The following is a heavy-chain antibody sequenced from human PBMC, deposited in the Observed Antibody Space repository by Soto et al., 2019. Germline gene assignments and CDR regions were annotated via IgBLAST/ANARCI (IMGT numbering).Heavy chain of an antibody. CDR1: GYTFTNYG. Sequence: QVQLVQSGAEVKKPGASVKVSCKASGYTFTNYGISWVRQAPGQGLEWMGWISAYNGNTNYAQKLQGRVTMNTDTTTSTANRQLRSLRSDDTAVYYCARGPTLRYFDWLPIADYWGQGTLVTVSS. CDR3: ARGPTLRYFDWLPIADY. CDR2: ISAYNGNT. D-gene: IGHD3-9*01. J-gene: IGHJ4*02. V-gene: IGHV1-18*01.